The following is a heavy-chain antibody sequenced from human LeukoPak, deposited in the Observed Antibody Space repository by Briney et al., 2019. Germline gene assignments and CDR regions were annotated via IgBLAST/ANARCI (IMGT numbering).Heavy chain of an antibody. V-gene: IGHV1-69*01. J-gene: IGHJ4*02. CDR1: GGTFSSYA. D-gene: IGHD6-19*01. Sequence: ASVKVSCKASGGTFSSYAISWVRQAPGQGLEWMGGIIPIFGTANYAQKFQGRVTITADESTSTAYMELSSLRSEDTAVYYCARDEQWLVRHWGQGTLVTVSS. CDR2: IIPIFGTA. CDR3: ARDEQWLVRH.